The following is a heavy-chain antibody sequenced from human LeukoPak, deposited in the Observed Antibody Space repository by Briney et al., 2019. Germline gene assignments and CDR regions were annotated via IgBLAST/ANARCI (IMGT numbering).Heavy chain of an antibody. CDR3: AGDYGEYYYGMDV. D-gene: IGHD4-17*01. CDR2: IWYDGSNE. V-gene: IGHV3-33*01. Sequence: GRSLRLSCAASGFTFNSYGMHWVRQAPGKGLEWVAAIWYDGSNEYYADSVKGRFTISRDNSENTLYLQMNSLRAEDTAVYYCAGDYGEYYYGMDVWGQGTTVTVSS. J-gene: IGHJ6*02. CDR1: GFTFNSYG.